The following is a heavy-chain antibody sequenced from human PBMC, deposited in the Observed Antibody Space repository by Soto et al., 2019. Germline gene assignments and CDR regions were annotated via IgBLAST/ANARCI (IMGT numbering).Heavy chain of an antibody. J-gene: IGHJ6*02. D-gene: IGHD3-10*01. Sequence: SETLSLTCAVYVVSFSGYYWSWIRQPPGKGLEWIGEINHSGSTNYNPSLKSRVTISVDTSKNQFSLKLSSVTAADTAVYYCARGYGSGSYYYYYYGMDVWGQGTTVTVS. CDR2: INHSGST. CDR3: ARGYGSGSYYYYYYGMDV. V-gene: IGHV4-34*01. CDR1: VVSFSGYY.